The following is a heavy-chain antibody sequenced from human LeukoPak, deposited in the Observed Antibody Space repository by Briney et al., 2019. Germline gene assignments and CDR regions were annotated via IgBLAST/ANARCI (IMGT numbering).Heavy chain of an antibody. CDR3: ARVAQRLWLPEYFQH. CDR1: GYTFTNYY. V-gene: IGHV1-46*01. CDR2: INPTGGST. Sequence: ASVKVSCKASGYTFTNYYIHWVRQAPGQGLEWMGIINPTGGSTTYAQKFQGRVTMTRDASTSTVHMDLSSLRAEDTAVYYCARVAQRLWLPEYFQHWGQGTLVTVSS. D-gene: IGHD5-18*01. J-gene: IGHJ1*01.